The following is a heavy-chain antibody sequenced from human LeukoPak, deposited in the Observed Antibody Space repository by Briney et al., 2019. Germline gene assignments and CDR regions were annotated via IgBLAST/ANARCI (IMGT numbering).Heavy chain of an antibody. J-gene: IGHJ4*02. V-gene: IGHV3-23*01. CDR1: GFTFSSYA. D-gene: IGHD1-26*01. CDR2: ISGSGGST. Sequence: GGSLRLSCAGSGFTFSSYAMSWVRQAPGKGLEWVSAISGSGGSTYYADSVKGRFTISRDNSKNTLYLQMNSLRAEDTAVYYCAKDLSFGGSYFYYWGQGTLVTVSS. CDR3: AKDLSFGGSYFYY.